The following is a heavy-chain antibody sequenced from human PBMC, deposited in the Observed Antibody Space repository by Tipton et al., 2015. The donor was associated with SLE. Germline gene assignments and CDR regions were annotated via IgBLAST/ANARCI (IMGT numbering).Heavy chain of an antibody. V-gene: IGHV4-39*07. CDR3: ARGRGWSSGYFDL. Sequence: TLSLTCTVSGGSISSSSYYWGWIRQPPGKGLEWIGEINHTGSTTHNPSLKSRVTISVDTSKNQFSLKLSSVTAADTAVYYCARGRGWSSGYFDLWGRGTLVTVSS. CDR1: GGSISSSSYY. CDR2: INHTGST. J-gene: IGHJ2*01. D-gene: IGHD1-26*01.